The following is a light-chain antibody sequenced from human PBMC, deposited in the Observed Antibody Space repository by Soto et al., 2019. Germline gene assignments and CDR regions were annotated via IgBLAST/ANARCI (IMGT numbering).Light chain of an antibody. CDR1: LSICPW. J-gene: IGKJ1*01. V-gene: IGKV1-5*03. CDR2: KXS. CDR3: QQYKSVPWT. Sequence: DIHMTQSPSTLSASLEDRVTMTXRASLSICPWFAWYQQKQGXAPKXXXAKXSTLETGGPSRLGGSGSVTEFTLTISSLHPDDFANYYCQQYKSVPWTFGQGTKVDIK.